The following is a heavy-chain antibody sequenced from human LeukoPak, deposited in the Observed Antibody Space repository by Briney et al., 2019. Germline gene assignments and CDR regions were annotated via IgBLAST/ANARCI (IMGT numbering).Heavy chain of an antibody. CDR1: GGSISSGDYY. Sequence: SESLSLTCTVSGGSISSGDYYWSWIRQPPGKGLEWIGYIYYSGSTNYNPSLKSRVTMSVDTSKDQFSLKLSSVTAADTAVYYCARDRVPGYSSSSYYYYYMDVWGKGTTVTVSS. CDR2: IYYSGST. J-gene: IGHJ6*03. D-gene: IGHD6-13*01. V-gene: IGHV4-61*08. CDR3: ARDRVPGYSSSSYYYYYMDV.